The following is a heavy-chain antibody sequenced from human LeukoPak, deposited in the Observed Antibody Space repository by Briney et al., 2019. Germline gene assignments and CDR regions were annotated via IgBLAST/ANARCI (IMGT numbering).Heavy chain of an antibody. CDR2: ISGSGGST. J-gene: IGHJ5*02. V-gene: IGHV3-23*01. CDR3: AKDLIAAAGPGWFDP. Sequence: PGGSLRLSCAASGFTFSSYAMSWVRQAPGKGLEWVSAISGSGGSTYYADSVKGRFTISRDNSKNTLYLQMNSLRAGDTAVYYCAKDLIAAAGPGWFDPWGQGTLVTVSS. D-gene: IGHD6-13*01. CDR1: GFTFSSYA.